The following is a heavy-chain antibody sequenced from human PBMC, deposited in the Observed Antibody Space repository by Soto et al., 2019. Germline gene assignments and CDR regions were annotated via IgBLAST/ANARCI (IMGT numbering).Heavy chain of an antibody. V-gene: IGHV4-59*01. Sequence: SETLSLTCTVSGVSISSYCWSWIRQPPGKGLEWIGYIYYSGSTNYNPSLKSRVTISVDTSKNQFSLKLSSVTAADTAVYYCAREATVTTSEHAGAFDIWGQGTMVTVSS. D-gene: IGHD4-17*01. CDR1: GVSISSYC. CDR2: IYYSGST. CDR3: AREATVTTSEHAGAFDI. J-gene: IGHJ3*02.